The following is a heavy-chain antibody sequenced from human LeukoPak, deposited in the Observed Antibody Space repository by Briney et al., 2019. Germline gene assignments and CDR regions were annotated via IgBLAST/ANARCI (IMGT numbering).Heavy chain of an antibody. Sequence: GGSLRLSCAASGFTFSNYYMSWIRQAPGKGLEWVSYISSSGSTIYYADSVKGRFTISRDNAKNSLYLQMNSLRAEDTAVYYCARKYYYDGSGYFSFDYWGQGTLVTVSS. D-gene: IGHD3-22*01. CDR3: ARKYYYDGSGYFSFDY. CDR1: GFTFSNYY. V-gene: IGHV3-11*01. J-gene: IGHJ4*02. CDR2: ISSSGSTI.